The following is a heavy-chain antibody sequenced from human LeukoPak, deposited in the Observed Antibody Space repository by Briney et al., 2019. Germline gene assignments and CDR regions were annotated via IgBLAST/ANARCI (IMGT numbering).Heavy chain of an antibody. J-gene: IGHJ4*02. Sequence: SETLSLTCTVSGGSISSYYWSWIRQPPGKGLEWIGYIYYSGSTNYNPSLKSRVTISVDTSKNQFSLKLSSVTAADTAVYYCAREVQIYDSSGLVFDYWGQGTLVTVSS. CDR1: GGSISSYY. CDR2: IYYSGST. D-gene: IGHD3-22*01. CDR3: AREVQIYDSSGLVFDY. V-gene: IGHV4-59*12.